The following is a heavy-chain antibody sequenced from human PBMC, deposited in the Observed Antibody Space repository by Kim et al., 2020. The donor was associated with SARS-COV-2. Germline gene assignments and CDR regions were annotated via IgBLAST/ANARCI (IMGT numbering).Heavy chain of an antibody. CDR2: IYPGDSDT. D-gene: IGHD3-10*01. Sequence: GESLKISCKGSGYSFTSYWIGWVRQMPGKGLEWMGIIYPGDSDTRYSPSFQGQVTISADKSISTAYLQWSSLKASDTAMYYCARQLPDYGSGFDAFDIWGQGTMVTVSS. J-gene: IGHJ3*02. CDR3: ARQLPDYGSGFDAFDI. V-gene: IGHV5-51*01. CDR1: GYSFTSYW.